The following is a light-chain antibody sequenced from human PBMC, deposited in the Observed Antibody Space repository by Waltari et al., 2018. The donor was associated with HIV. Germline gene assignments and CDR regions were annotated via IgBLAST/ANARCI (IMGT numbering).Light chain of an antibody. CDR2: DKN. J-gene: IGLJ2*01. Sequence: QSVLTQPPSVSAAPGQTVSISCSGFSSNIGNNFVSWYHQLPGKAPKLLIFDKNKRPSVIPDRVSASKSGTAATLAITGLQTGDEGDYYCGTWDNSLKTVVFGGGTKVTVL. V-gene: IGLV1-51*01. CDR3: GTWDNSLKTVV. CDR1: SSNIGNNF.